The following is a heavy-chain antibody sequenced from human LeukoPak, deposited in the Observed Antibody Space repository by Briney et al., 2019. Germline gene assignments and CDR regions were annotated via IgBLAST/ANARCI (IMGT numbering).Heavy chain of an antibody. V-gene: IGHV3-23*01. D-gene: IGHD3-22*01. J-gene: IGHJ5*02. CDR1: GFSFSSYT. Sequence: GGSLRLSCSASGFSFSSYTMTWVRQAPGKGPEWVSIISGGGDTTFYTDSVKGRFTISRDNSKNTLYLQMNSLRAEDTAVYYCAKDSFDSSGYYPNWFDPWGQGTLVTVSS. CDR2: ISGGGDTT. CDR3: AKDSFDSSGYYPNWFDP.